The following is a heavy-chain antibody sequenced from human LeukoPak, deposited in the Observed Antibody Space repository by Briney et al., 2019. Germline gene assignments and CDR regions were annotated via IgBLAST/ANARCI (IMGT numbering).Heavy chain of an antibody. CDR1: GGTFSSYA. D-gene: IGHD6-19*01. CDR2: IIPIFGTA. CDR3: ARSGDSSGWDFDY. V-gene: IGHV1-69*05. Sequence: SVKVSRKASGGTFSSYAISWVRQAPGQGLEWMGGIIPIFGTANYAQKFQGRVTITTDESTSTAYMELSSLRSEDTAVYYCARSGDSSGWDFDYWGQGTLVTVSS. J-gene: IGHJ4*02.